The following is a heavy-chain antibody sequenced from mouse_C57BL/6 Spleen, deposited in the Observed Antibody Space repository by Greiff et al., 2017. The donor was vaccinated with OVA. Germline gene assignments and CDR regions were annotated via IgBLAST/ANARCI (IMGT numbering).Heavy chain of an antibody. Sequence: EVQLQQSGPELVKPGASVKISCKASGYTFTDYYMNWVKQSHGKSLEWIGAINPNNGGTSYNQKFKGKATLTVDTSSSTAYMELRSLTSEDSAVYYGERGKRFYYGNYYALDYWGQGTSVTVSS. D-gene: IGHD2-1*01. V-gene: IGHV1-26*01. J-gene: IGHJ4*01. CDR1: GYTFTDYY. CDR2: INPNNGGT. CDR3: ERGKRFYYGNYYALDY.